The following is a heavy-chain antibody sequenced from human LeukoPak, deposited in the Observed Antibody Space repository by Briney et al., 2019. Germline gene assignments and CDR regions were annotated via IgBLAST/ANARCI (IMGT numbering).Heavy chain of an antibody. J-gene: IGHJ4*02. Sequence: GSLRLSCAASGFTFSDYYMSWIRQAPGKGLEWVSYISSSGSTIYYADSVKGRFTISRDNAKNSLHLQMNSLRAEDTAVYYCARASSCSSTSCYRGNDYWGQGTLVTVSS. CDR2: ISSSGSTI. CDR3: ARASSCSSTSCYRGNDY. D-gene: IGHD2-2*01. V-gene: IGHV3-11*01. CDR1: GFTFSDYY.